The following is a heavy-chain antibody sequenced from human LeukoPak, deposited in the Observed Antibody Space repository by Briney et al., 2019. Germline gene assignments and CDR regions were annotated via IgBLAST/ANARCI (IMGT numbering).Heavy chain of an antibody. CDR3: AKVQVYCSGGSCYFDY. CDR2: ISGSGGST. D-gene: IGHD2-15*01. J-gene: IGHJ4*02. Sequence: PGGSLRLSCAASGFTFSSYAMSWVRQAPGKGLEWVSAISGSGGSTYHADSVKGRFTISRDNSKNTLYLQMNSLRAEDTAVYYCAKVQVYCSGGSCYFDYWGQGTLVTVSS. CDR1: GFTFSSYA. V-gene: IGHV3-23*01.